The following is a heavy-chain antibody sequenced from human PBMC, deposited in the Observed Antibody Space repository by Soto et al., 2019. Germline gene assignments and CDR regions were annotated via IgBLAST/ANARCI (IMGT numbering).Heavy chain of an antibody. CDR1: GYTFTGYY. CDR2: INPNSGGT. V-gene: IGHV1-2*04. Sequence: ASVKVSCKASGYTFTGYYMHWVRQAPGQGLEWMGWINPNSGGTNYAQKFQGWVTMTRDTSISTAYMELSRLRSDDTAVYYCARVGGNWNDDYFDYWGQGTLVTVSS. D-gene: IGHD1-1*01. CDR3: ARVGGNWNDDYFDY. J-gene: IGHJ4*02.